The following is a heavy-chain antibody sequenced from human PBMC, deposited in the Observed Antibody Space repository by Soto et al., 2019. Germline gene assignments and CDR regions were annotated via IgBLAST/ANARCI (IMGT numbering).Heavy chain of an antibody. Sequence: KSSETLSLTCTVSGGSISSYYWSWIRQPPGKGLEWIGYIYYSGSTNYNPSLKSRVTISVDTSKNQFSLKLSSVTAADTVVYYCARGEELRNVYFDYWGQGTLVTVSS. D-gene: IGHD1-7*01. CDR1: GGSISSYY. V-gene: IGHV4-59*01. CDR3: ARGEELRNVYFDY. CDR2: IYYSGST. J-gene: IGHJ4*02.